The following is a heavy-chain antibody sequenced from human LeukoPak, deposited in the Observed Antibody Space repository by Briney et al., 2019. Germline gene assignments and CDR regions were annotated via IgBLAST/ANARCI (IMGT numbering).Heavy chain of an antibody. CDR3: AKDLSNWNYPRYFDY. Sequence: GGSLRLSCAASGFTFSSYAMSWVRQAPGKGLEWVSAISGSGGSTYYADSVKGRFTISRDNSKNTLYLQMNSLRAEDTAVYYCAKDLSNWNYPRYFDYWGQGTLVTVSS. V-gene: IGHV3-23*01. D-gene: IGHD1-7*01. CDR1: GFTFSSYA. J-gene: IGHJ4*02. CDR2: ISGSGGST.